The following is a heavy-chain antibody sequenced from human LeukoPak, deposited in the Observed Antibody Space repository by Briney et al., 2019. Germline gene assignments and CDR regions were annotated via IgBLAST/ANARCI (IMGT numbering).Heavy chain of an antibody. Sequence: GRSLRLSCAASGFTFSSYWMSWVRQAPGKGLEWVANIKQDGSEKYYVDSVEGRFTISGDNAKNSLYLQMNSLRAEDTAVYYCARVVVGATNYFDYWGQGTLVTVSS. D-gene: IGHD1-26*01. CDR2: IKQDGSEK. CDR1: GFTFSSYW. CDR3: ARVVVGATNYFDY. V-gene: IGHV3-7*01. J-gene: IGHJ4*02.